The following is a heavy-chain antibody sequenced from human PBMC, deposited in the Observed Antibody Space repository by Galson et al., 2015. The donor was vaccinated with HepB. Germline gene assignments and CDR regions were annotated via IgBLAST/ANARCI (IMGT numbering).Heavy chain of an antibody. V-gene: IGHV1-18*01. D-gene: IGHD6-19*01. Sequence: SVKVSCKASGYTFTSYGISWVRQAPGQGLEWMGWISAYNGNTNYAQKLQGRVTMTTDTSASTAYMELSSLRSEDTAVYYCARSIAVAGTDYWGQGTLVTVSS. CDR2: ISAYNGNT. J-gene: IGHJ4*02. CDR3: ARSIAVAGTDY. CDR1: GYTFTSYG.